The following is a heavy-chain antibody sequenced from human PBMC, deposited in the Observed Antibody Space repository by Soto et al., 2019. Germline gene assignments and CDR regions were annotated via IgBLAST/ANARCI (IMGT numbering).Heavy chain of an antibody. J-gene: IGHJ4*02. CDR2: INPKSGGT. D-gene: IGHD1-26*01. V-gene: IGHV1-2*02. CDR1: GYTFTVYY. Sequence: GASVKVSCKASGYTFTVYYMHWVRQAPGQGLEWMGWINPKSGGTMYPQKFQGRVTMTWDTSISTAYMALTRLRSADTAVYYCARDLAKGCGSAGFDYWGQGTLVTVSS. CDR3: ARDLAKGCGSAGFDY.